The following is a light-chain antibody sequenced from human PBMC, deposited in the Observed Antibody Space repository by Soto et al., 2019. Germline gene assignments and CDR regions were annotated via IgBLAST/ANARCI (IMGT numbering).Light chain of an antibody. CDR3: EQYGSSPRT. CDR2: GAS. Sequence: EIVLTQSPGTLSLSPGERATLSCRASQSFNSIYLAWYQQKPGQAPRLLIYGASYRATGIPDRFTGSGSGTDFTLTITRLEPEDFAVYYCEQYGSSPRTFGQGTKVDIK. J-gene: IGKJ1*01. CDR1: QSFNSIY. V-gene: IGKV3-20*01.